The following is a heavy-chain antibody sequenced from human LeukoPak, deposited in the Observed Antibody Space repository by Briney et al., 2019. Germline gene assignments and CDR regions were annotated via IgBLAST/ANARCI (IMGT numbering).Heavy chain of an antibody. V-gene: IGHV4-59*02. CDR1: GGSVSGYH. CDR2: IYYSGST. Sequence: PSETLSLTCTVSGGSVSGYHWNWVRQSPGKGLEWIGYIYYSGSTNYNPSLESRVTISLDTANNQFSLKLSPVTAADTAVYYCARERYSSSWYVDYWGQGTLVTVSS. CDR3: ARERYSSSWYVDY. J-gene: IGHJ4*02. D-gene: IGHD6-13*01.